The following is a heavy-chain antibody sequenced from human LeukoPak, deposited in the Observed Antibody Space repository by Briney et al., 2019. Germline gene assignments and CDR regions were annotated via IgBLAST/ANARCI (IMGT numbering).Heavy chain of an antibody. CDR1: GFTFSSYG. Sequence: PGRSLRLSCAASGFTFSSYGMHWVRQAPGKGLEWVAVISYDGSNKYYADSVKGRFTISRDNSKNTLYLQMNSLRAEDTAVYYCARDPGSGYDPHTDYWGQGTLVTVSS. V-gene: IGHV3-30*03. CDR3: ARDPGSGYDPHTDY. J-gene: IGHJ4*02. D-gene: IGHD5-12*01. CDR2: ISYDGSNK.